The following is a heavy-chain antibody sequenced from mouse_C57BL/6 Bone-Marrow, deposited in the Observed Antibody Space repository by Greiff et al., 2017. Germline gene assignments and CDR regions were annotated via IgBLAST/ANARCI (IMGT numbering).Heavy chain of an antibody. V-gene: IGHV1-55*01. Sequence: QVQLQQPGAELVKPGASVKMSCKASGYTFTSYWITWVKQRPGQALEWIGDIYPGSGSTNYNEKFKSKATLTVDTSSSTAYMQLSSLTSEDSAVYYGASYYYGSSSFDVWGTGTTVTVSS. J-gene: IGHJ1*03. D-gene: IGHD1-1*01. CDR2: IYPGSGST. CDR3: ASYYYGSSSFDV. CDR1: GYTFTSYW.